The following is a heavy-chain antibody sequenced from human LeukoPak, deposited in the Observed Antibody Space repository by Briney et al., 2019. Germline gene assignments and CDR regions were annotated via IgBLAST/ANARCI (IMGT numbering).Heavy chain of an antibody. Sequence: SETLSLTCAVYGGSFSGYYWSWIRQPPGKGLEWIGEINHSGSTNYSPSLKSRVTISVDTSKNQFSLKLSSVTAADTAVYYCARGRSSGSTGRPLDTNNWFDPWGQGTPVTVSS. J-gene: IGHJ5*02. D-gene: IGHD3-22*01. CDR2: INHSGST. CDR3: ARGRSSGSTGRPLDTNNWFDP. CDR1: GGSFSGYY. V-gene: IGHV4-34*01.